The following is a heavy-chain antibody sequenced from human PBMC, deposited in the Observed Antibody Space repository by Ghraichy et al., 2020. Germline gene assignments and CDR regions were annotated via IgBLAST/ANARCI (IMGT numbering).Heavy chain of an antibody. J-gene: IGHJ4*02. D-gene: IGHD5-24*01. CDR2: IDPSDSYT. V-gene: IGHV5-10-1*01. CDR1: GYRFISYW. CDR3: ARLKTGYNWGFDY. Sequence: GESLNISCKGSGYRFISYWISWVRQMPGKGLEWMGRIDPSDSYTNYSPSFQGHVSISVDKSINTAYLQWSSLKASDTAMYFCARLKTGYNWGFDYWGQGALVTVSS.